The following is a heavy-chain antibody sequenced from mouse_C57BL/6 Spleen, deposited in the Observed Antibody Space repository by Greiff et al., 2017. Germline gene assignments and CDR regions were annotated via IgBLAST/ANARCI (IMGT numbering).Heavy chain of an antibody. J-gene: IGHJ2*01. V-gene: IGHV2-9-1*01. Sequence: VHLVESGPGLVAPSQSLSISCTVSGFSLTSYAISWVRQPPGKGLEWLGVIWTGGGTNDNSALNSRRSISKDNSKSQVFLRMNSLQADDTARYYCARGLLAGLDYWGQGTTLTVSS. CDR2: IWTGGGT. D-gene: IGHD1-1*01. CDR3: ARGLLAGLDY. CDR1: GFSLTSYA.